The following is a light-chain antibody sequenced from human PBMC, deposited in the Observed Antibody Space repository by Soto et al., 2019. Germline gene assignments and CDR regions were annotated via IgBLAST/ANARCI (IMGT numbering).Light chain of an antibody. Sequence: AIPMTQSPSSLSASVGDRVTITCRASQGIGNDLGWYQQKPGKAPNLLIYDASKLQSVVPSRFSGSGSGTDFTLTISSLQPDDFATYYCLQDYNFPRTFGQGTKVQIK. CDR1: QGIGND. CDR2: DAS. J-gene: IGKJ1*01. CDR3: LQDYNFPRT. V-gene: IGKV1-6*01.